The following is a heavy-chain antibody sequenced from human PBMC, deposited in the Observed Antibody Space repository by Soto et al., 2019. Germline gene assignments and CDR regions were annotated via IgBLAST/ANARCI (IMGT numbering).Heavy chain of an antibody. J-gene: IGHJ4*02. Sequence: ASVKVSCKVSGYTLTELSMHWVRQAPGKGLEWMGGFDPEDGETIYAQKFQGRVTMTEDTSTDTAYMELSSLRSEDTAVYYCATDGGRGYMSQFDYWGQGTLVTVSS. CDR3: ATDGGRGYMSQFDY. CDR2: FDPEDGET. D-gene: IGHD5-12*01. V-gene: IGHV1-24*01. CDR1: GYTLTELS.